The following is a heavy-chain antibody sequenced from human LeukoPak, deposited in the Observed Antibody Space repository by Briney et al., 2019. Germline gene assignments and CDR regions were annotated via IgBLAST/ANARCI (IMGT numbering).Heavy chain of an antibody. CDR1: GFTFSSYS. CDR2: ISSSSSYI. V-gene: IGHV3-21*01. D-gene: IGHD3-10*01. J-gene: IGHJ4*02. CDR3: ARAPLWFGEFPYYFDY. Sequence: PGGSLRLSCAASGFTFSSYSMNWVRQAPGKGLEWVSSISSSSSYIYYADSVKGRFTISRDNAKNSLYLQMNSLRAEDTAVYYCARAPLWFGEFPYYFDYWGQGTLVTVSS.